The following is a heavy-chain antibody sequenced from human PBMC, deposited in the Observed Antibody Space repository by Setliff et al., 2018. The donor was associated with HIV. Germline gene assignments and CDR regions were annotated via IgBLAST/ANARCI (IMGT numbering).Heavy chain of an antibody. V-gene: IGHV1-2*02. CDR2: ISPNSGAT. Sequence: ASVKVSCKTSGYTFTGYYMHWVRQAPGQGLEWMGWISPNSGATNYAHIFQDRVTMTRDTSISTAYLELRRLRSDDTALYYCARIGARIFNYYDDTSQTDYWGQGALVTVSS. CDR1: GYTFTGYY. J-gene: IGHJ4*02. CDR3: ARIGARIFNYYDDTSQTDY. D-gene: IGHD3-22*01.